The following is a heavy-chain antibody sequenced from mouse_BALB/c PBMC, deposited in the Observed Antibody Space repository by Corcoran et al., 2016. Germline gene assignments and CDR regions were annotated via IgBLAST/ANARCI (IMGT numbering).Heavy chain of an antibody. V-gene: IGHV1S136*01. J-gene: IGHJ4*01. CDR2: INPYNDGT. D-gene: IGHD2-3*01. CDR3: ARSDGYLAMDY. Sequence: EVQLQQSGPELVKPGASVKMSCKASGYTFTSYVMHWVQQKPGQGLEWIGYINPYNDGTKYNEKFKGKATLTSDKSSSTAYMELSSLTSEDSAVYYCARSDGYLAMDYWGQGTSVTVSS. CDR1: GYTFTSYV.